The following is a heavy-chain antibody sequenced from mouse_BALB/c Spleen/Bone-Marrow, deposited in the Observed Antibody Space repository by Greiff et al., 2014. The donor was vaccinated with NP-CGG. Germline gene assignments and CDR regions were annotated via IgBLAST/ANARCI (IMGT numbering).Heavy chain of an antibody. D-gene: IGHD4-1*01. CDR2: IDPEIGNT. J-gene: IGHJ2*01. CDR1: GFNIKDYF. CDR3: ARLFGTRDFDY. Sequence: EVQLVESGAELVRPGALAKLSCKASGFNIKDYFMHWVKQRPEQGLEWIGWIDPEIGNTLYDPKFQGKASITADTSSNTAYLQLSSLTSEDTAVYYCARLFGTRDFDYWGQGTTLTVSS. V-gene: IGHV14-1*02.